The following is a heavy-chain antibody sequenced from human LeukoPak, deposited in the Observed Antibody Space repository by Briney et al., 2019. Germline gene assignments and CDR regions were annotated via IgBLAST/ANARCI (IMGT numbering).Heavy chain of an antibody. J-gene: IGHJ6*03. CDR3: AREPYSGNYGTYYYYYMDV. Sequence: PGGSLRLSCADSGFTFSNYNMNWVRQAPGKAMEWVSSITSSGTYTFYADSVKGRFTISRDNAKNSLYLQMDSLRPEDTAVYYCAREPYSGNYGTYYYYYMDVWGKGTTVTISS. D-gene: IGHD1-26*01. CDR1: GFTFSNYN. V-gene: IGHV3-21*01. CDR2: ITSSGTYT.